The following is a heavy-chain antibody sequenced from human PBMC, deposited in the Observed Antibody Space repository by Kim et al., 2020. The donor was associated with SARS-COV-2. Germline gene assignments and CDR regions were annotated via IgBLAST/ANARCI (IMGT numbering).Heavy chain of an antibody. CDR3: AREYAYCGGDCYSPDY. V-gene: IGHV4-31*03. CDR2: IYYSGST. D-gene: IGHD2-21*02. Sequence: SETLSLTCTVSGGSISSGGYYWSSIRQHPGKGLEWIGYIYYSGSTYYNPSLKSRVTISVDTSKNQFSLKLSSVTAADTAVYYCAREYAYCGGDCYSPDYWGQGTLVTVSS. CDR1: GGSISSGGYY. J-gene: IGHJ4*02.